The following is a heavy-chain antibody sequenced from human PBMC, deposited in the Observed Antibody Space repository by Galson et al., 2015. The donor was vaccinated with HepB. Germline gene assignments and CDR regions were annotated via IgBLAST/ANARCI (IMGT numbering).Heavy chain of an antibody. J-gene: IGHJ4*02. CDR2: ISGSGGST. CDR1: GFTFSSYA. D-gene: IGHD1-26*01. CDR3: AKASRVIKWELLRVMGYFDY. Sequence: SLRLSCAASGFTFSSYAMSWVRQAPGKGLEWVSAISGSGGSTYYADSVKGRFTISRDNSKNTLYLQMNSLRAEDTAVYYCAKASRVIKWELLRVMGYFDYWGQGTLVTVSS. V-gene: IGHV3-23*01.